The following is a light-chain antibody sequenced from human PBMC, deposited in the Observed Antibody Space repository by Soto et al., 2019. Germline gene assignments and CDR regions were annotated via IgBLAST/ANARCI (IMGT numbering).Light chain of an antibody. V-gene: IGKV1-39*01. CDR3: QQSYSTPRT. Sequence: IQMTQSPSTLSASVGDRVTITCRASQTISNWLAWYQQKPGKVPKLLIYDASSLQSGVPSRFSGSGSGTDFTLTISSLQPEDFATYYCQQSYSTPRTFGQGTKVDIK. CDR2: DAS. CDR1: QTISNW. J-gene: IGKJ1*01.